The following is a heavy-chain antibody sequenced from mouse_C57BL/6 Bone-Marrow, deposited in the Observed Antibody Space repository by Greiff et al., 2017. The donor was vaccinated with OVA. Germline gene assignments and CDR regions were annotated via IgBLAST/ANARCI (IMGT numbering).Heavy chain of an antibody. J-gene: IGHJ2*01. CDR2: IDPSDSYT. V-gene: IGHV1-69*01. Sequence: VQLQQPGAELVMPGASVKLSCKASGYTFTSYWMHWVKQRPGQGLEWIGEIDPSDSYTNYNQKFKGKSTLTVDKYSSTAYMQLSSLTSEDSAVYYCARGYYYGSSYYWGQGTTLTVSS. D-gene: IGHD1-1*01. CDR1: GYTFTSYW. CDR3: ARGYYYGSSYY.